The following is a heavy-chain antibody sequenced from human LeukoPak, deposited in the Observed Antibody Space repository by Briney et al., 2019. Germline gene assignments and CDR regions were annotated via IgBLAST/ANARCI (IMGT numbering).Heavy chain of an antibody. V-gene: IGHV3-33*01. CDR2: IWYDGSNK. J-gene: IGHJ6*02. Sequence: GRSLRLSCAASGFAFSSYGMHWVRQAPGKGLEWVAVIWYDGSNKYYADSVKGRFTISRDNSKNTLYLQMNSLRAEDTAVYYCARDRLLWFGVRYGMDAWGQGTTDTVSS. CDR1: GFAFSSYG. CDR3: ARDRLLWFGVRYGMDA. D-gene: IGHD3-10*01.